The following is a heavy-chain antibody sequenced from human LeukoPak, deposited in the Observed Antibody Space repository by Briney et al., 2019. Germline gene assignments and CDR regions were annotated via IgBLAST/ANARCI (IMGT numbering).Heavy chain of an antibody. D-gene: IGHD4-17*01. CDR3: ARGPSPTVTVQTPENY. CDR2: IKQDGSEK. J-gene: IGHJ4*02. CDR1: GFTFSSYW. V-gene: IGHV3-7*01. Sequence: GGSLRLSCAASGFTFSSYWMSWVRQAPGKGLEWVANIKQDGSEKYYVDSVKGRFTISRDNAKNSLYLQMNSLRAEDTAVYYRARGPSPTVTVQTPENYWGQGTLVTVSS.